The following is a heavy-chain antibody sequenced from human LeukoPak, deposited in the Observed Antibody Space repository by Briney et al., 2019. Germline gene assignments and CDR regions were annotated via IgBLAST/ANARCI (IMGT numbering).Heavy chain of an antibody. CDR2: IKQDGSEK. CDR1: GFTFSSYS. V-gene: IGHV3-7*01. Sequence: GGSLRLSCAASGFTFSSYSLNWVRQAPGKGLEWVANIKQDGSEKYYVDSVKGRFTISRDNAKNSLYLQMNSLRAEDTAVYYCARVIQPPYYYDSSGYSPIDYWGQGTLVTVSS. J-gene: IGHJ4*02. CDR3: ARVIQPPYYYDSSGYSPIDY. D-gene: IGHD3-22*01.